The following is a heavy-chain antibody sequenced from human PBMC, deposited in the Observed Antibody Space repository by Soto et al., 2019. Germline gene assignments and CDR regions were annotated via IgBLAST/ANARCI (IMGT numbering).Heavy chain of an antibody. Sequence: EVQLVESGGGLVQPGGSLRLSCAASGFTFSSYDMRWVRQATGKGLEWVSAIGTAGDTYYPGSVKGRFTISRENAKNSLYLQMNSLRAEDTAVYYCARGMDTDMANFDYWGQGTLVTVSS. CDR2: IGTAGDT. CDR1: GFTFSSYD. V-gene: IGHV3-13*01. D-gene: IGHD5-18*01. CDR3: ARGMDTDMANFDY. J-gene: IGHJ4*02.